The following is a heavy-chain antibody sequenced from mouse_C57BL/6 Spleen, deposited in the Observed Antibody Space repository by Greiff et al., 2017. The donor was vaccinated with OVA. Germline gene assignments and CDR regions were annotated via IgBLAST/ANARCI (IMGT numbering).Heavy chain of an antibody. D-gene: IGHD1-1*01. CDR2: INPGSGGT. J-gene: IGHJ2*01. CDR3: ARGGLLRLGY. CDR1: GYAFTNYW. Sequence: VQLQQSGAELVRPGTSVKVSCKASGYAFTNYWIEWVKQRPGQGLEWIGVINPGSGGTNYNEKFKGKATVTADKSSSTAYMQLSSLTSEDSAVYFCARGGLLRLGYWGQGTTLTVAS. V-gene: IGHV1-54*01.